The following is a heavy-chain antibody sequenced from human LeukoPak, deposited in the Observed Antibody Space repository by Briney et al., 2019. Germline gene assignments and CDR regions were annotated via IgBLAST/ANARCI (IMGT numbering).Heavy chain of an antibody. J-gene: IGHJ4*02. D-gene: IGHD6-13*01. CDR2: ISGSGGST. CDR1: GFTFSSYA. V-gene: IGHV3-23*01. CDR3: EAQQLSIAREVLADY. Sequence: GGSLRLSCAASGFTFSSYAMSWVRQAPGKGLEWVSAISGSGGSTYYADSVKGRFTISRDNSKNTLYLQMNSLRAEDTAVYYCEAQQLSIAREVLADYWGQGTLVTVSS.